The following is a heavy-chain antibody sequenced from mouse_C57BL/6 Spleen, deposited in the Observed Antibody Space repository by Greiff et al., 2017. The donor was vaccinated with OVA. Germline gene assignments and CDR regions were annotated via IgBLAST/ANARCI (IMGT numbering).Heavy chain of an antibody. J-gene: IGHJ2*01. CDR3: ARCHYGSSPLDY. D-gene: IGHD1-1*01. Sequence: EVQGVESGGGLVQPGGSLSLSCAASGFTFTDYYMSWVRQPPGKALEWLGFIRNKANGYTTEYSASVKGRFTISRDKSQSILYLQMNARIADDSATYYCARCHYGSSPLDYWGQGTTLTVSS. CDR1: GFTFTDYY. V-gene: IGHV7-3*01. CDR2: IRNKANGYTT.